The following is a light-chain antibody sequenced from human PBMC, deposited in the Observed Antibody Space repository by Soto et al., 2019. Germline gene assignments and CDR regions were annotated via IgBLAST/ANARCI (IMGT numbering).Light chain of an antibody. V-gene: IGKV3-11*01. CDR1: QSVSDY. CDR3: QQRTSWLT. CDR2: DTS. J-gene: IGKJ4*01. Sequence: EIVLTQSPDTLSLSPGARATLSCRASQSVSDYIAWYQQKPGQAPRLLLYDTSTRATGVPARFSGSGSGTDFTLTISSLEPEAFAVYYCQQRTSWLTFGGGTKVEIK.